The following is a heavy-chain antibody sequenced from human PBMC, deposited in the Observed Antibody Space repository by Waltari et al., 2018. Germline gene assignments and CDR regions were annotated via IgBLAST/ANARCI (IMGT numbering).Heavy chain of an antibody. CDR3: ARGDYYDSSGYPSYYYYMDV. Sequence: QVQLVQSGAEVKKPGSSVKVSCKASGGTFSSYAISWVRQAPGQGLEWMGGIIPIFGTANYAQKFQGRVTITADESTSTAYMELSSLRSEDTAVYYCARGDYYDSSGYPSYYYYMDVWGKGTTVTVSS. D-gene: IGHD3-22*01. CDR2: IIPIFGTA. CDR1: GGTFSSYA. V-gene: IGHV1-69*01. J-gene: IGHJ6*03.